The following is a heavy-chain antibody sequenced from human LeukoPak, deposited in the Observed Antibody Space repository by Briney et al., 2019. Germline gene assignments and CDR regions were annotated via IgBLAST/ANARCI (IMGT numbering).Heavy chain of an antibody. Sequence: SETLSLTCAVYGGSFSGYYWSWIRQPPGKGLEWIGEINHRGSTNYNPSLKSRVTISVDTSKNQFSLKLSSVTAADTAVYYCARVYRGIAVAGHEGYFDYWGQGTLVTVSS. D-gene: IGHD6-19*01. J-gene: IGHJ4*02. CDR2: INHRGST. CDR3: ARVYRGIAVAGHEGYFDY. V-gene: IGHV4-34*01. CDR1: GGSFSGYY.